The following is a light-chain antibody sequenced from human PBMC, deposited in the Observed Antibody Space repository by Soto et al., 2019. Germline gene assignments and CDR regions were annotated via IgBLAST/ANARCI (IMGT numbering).Light chain of an antibody. CDR3: QQYNNWPPGT. Sequence: EIVMTQSPATLSLSPGERATLSCRASQSVSSNLASYQQKPGQAPRLLIYGASTRATGIPARFSGSGSGTEFTLTISSLQSEDFAVYYCQQYNNWPPGTFGQGTKVEIK. CDR2: GAS. CDR1: QSVSSN. J-gene: IGKJ1*01. V-gene: IGKV3-15*01.